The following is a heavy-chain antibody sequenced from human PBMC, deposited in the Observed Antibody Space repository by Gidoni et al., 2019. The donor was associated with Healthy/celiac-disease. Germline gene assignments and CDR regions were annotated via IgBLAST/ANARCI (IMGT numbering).Heavy chain of an antibody. J-gene: IGHJ4*02. V-gene: IGHV4-59*01. D-gene: IGHD1-26*01. CDR1: GGSISSYY. CDR3: ARDSGSYWYY. CDR2: IYYSGST. Sequence: QVQLQESGPGLVKPSETLSLTCTVSGGSISSYYWSWIRQPPGKGLEWIGYIYYSGSTNYNPSLKSRVTISVDTSKNQFSLKLSSVTAADTAVYYCARDSGSYWYYWGQGTLVTVSS.